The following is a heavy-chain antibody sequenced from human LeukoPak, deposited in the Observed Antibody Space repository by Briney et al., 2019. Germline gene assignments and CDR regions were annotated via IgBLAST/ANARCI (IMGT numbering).Heavy chain of an antibody. CDR1: GHTFTSYG. D-gene: IGHD6-13*01. CDR3: ARARPISSLPDY. Sequence: ASVKVSCKASGHTFTSYGMHWVRQAPGQRLEWMGWINAGNGNMKYSQKFQGRVTITRDASASTAYMDLSSLRSEDTAVYYCARARPISSLPDYWGQGTLVTVSS. CDR2: INAGNGNM. V-gene: IGHV1-3*01. J-gene: IGHJ4*02.